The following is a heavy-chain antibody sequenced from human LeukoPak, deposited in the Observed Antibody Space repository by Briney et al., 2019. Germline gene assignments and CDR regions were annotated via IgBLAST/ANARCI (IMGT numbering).Heavy chain of an antibody. CDR1: GFTFDTYA. J-gene: IGHJ4*02. D-gene: IGHD3-10*01. CDR2: LSGSGGST. V-gene: IGHV3-23*01. Sequence: GGSLRLSCAASGFTFDTYAMSWVRQAPGKGLEWLSGLSGSGGSTYYADSVKGRFTSSRDNAKNTLYLQMNSLRAEDTAVYYCAKDLKGYYGSGSYPHWGQGTLVTVSS. CDR3: AKDLKGYYGSGSYPH.